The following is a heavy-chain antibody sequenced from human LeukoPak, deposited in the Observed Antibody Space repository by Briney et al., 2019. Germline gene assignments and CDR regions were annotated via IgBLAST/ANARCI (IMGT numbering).Heavy chain of an antibody. Sequence: SVKVSCKASGGTFGSYAISWVRQAPGQGLEWMGGIIPIFGTANYAQKFQGRVTITTDESTSTAYMELSSLRSEDTAVYYCVPTAGYSSGWYNFDYWGQGTLVTVSS. J-gene: IGHJ4*02. V-gene: IGHV1-69*05. CDR3: VPTAGYSSGWYNFDY. CDR2: IIPIFGTA. CDR1: GGTFGSYA. D-gene: IGHD6-19*01.